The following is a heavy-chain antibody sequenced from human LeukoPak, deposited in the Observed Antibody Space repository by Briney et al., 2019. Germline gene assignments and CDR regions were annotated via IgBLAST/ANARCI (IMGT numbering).Heavy chain of an antibody. CDR1: GGTFSSYA. CDR2: IIPIFGTA. J-gene: IGHJ4*02. V-gene: IGHV1-69*13. Sequence: SVKVSCKASGGTFSSYAISWVRQAPGQGLEWMGGIIPIFGTANYAQKFQGRVTITADESTSTVYMELSSLRSEDTAVYYCARTRYYYDSSGRNYYFDYWGQGTLVTVSS. CDR3: ARTRYYYDSSGRNYYFDY. D-gene: IGHD3-22*01.